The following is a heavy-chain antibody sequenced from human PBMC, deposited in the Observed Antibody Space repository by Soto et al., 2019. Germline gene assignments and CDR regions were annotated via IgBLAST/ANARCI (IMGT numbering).Heavy chain of an antibody. Sequence: PGGSLRLSCTASGFTFGDYAMSWFRQAPGKGLEWVGFIRSKAYGGTTEYAASVKGRFTISRDDSKSIAYLQMNSLKTEDTAVYYCTRVRVTWSDYYYGMDVWAQGTTVPVSS. D-gene: IGHD3-16*01. CDR3: TRVRVTWSDYYYGMDV. CDR2: IRSKAYGGTT. CDR1: GFTFGDYA. V-gene: IGHV3-49*03. J-gene: IGHJ6*02.